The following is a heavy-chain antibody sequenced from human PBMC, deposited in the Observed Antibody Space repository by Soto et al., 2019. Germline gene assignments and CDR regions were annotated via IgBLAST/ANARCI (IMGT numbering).Heavy chain of an antibody. V-gene: IGHV3-21*01. CDR2: ISSSSSYI. CDR3: ARDLSFPSPTGYYRAPNWFDP. Sequence: PGGSMEIASAASGVTFRSESMNWVRKNTGKGLEWVSSISSSSSYIYYADSVKGRFTISRDNAKNSLYLQMNSLRAEDTAVYYCARDLSFPSPTGYYRAPNWFDPWGQGTLVTVSS. J-gene: IGHJ5*02. CDR1: GVTFRSES. D-gene: IGHD3-9*01.